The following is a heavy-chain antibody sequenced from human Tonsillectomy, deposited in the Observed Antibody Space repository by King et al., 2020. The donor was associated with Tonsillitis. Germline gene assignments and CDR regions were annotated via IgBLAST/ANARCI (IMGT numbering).Heavy chain of an antibody. J-gene: IGHJ4*02. V-gene: IGHV3-23*03. D-gene: IGHD3-10*01. CDR3: AKGRYYYGSGSPDS. CDR1: GFTFSSYA. CDR2: IYSGGSST. Sequence: VQLVESGGGLVQPGGSLRLSCAASGFTFSSYAMSWVRQAPGKGLEWVSVIYSGGSSTYYAASVKGRFTISRDNSKKTLYLQMNSLRAEHTAVYYCAKGRYYYGSGSPDSWGQGTLVTVSS.